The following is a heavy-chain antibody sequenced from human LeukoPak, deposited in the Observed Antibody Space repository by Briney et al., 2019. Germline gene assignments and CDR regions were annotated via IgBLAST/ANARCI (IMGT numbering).Heavy chain of an antibody. CDR3: ARVLGYSSSWYRLDY. CDR1: GGTFSSYA. D-gene: IGHD6-13*01. J-gene: IGHJ4*02. V-gene: IGHV1-69*05. CDR2: IIPIFGTA. Sequence: SVKVSCKASGGTFSSYAISWVRQAPGQGLEWMGGIIPIFGTANYAQKFQGRVTITTDESTSTAYIELSSLRSEDTAVYYCARVLGYSSSWYRLDYWGQGTLVTVSS.